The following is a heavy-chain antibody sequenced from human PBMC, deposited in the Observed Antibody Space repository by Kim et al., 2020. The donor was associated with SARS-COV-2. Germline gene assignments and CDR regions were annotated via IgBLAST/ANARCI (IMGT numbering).Heavy chain of an antibody. J-gene: IGHJ4*02. Sequence: GGSLRLSCAASGFTFGSYAMSWVRQAPGRGLEWVSAISGNGRKTYHAASVKGRFSISRDNRKNPLFLQMNSLRTEDTALYYCAKEVNGGWFGPYYWGQGTLVTVSS. V-gene: IGHV3-43*02. CDR2: ISGNGRKT. D-gene: IGHD6-19*01. CDR1: GFTFGSYA. CDR3: AKEVNGGWFGPYY.